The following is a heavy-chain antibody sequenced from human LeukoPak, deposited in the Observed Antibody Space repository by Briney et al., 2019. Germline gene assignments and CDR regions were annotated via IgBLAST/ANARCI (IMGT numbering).Heavy chain of an antibody. CDR2: INNDGITT. Sequence: SGGSLRLSCAASGFTLSSYWMHWVRQVPGKGLVWVSRINNDGITTIYADSVKGRFTISRDNAKNTLYLQMTNLRVEDTAVYYCARDLYGGFVWGQGTLVTVSS. CDR3: ARDLYGGFV. V-gene: IGHV3-74*01. D-gene: IGHD5-12*01. CDR1: GFTLSSYW. J-gene: IGHJ1*01.